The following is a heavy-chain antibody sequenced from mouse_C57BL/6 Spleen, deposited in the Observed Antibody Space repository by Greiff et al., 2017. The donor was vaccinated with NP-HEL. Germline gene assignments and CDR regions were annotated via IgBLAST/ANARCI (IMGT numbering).Heavy chain of an antibody. D-gene: IGHD2-2*01. Sequence: VQLQQSGAELVRPGASVKLSCKASGYTFTDYYINWVKQRPGQGLEWIARIYPGSGNTYYNEKFKGKATLTAEKSSSTAYMQLSSLTSEDSAVYFCARYGYCVTLYAMDYWGQGTSVTVSS. J-gene: IGHJ4*01. CDR3: ARYGYCVTLYAMDY. CDR1: GYTFTDYY. CDR2: IYPGSGNT. V-gene: IGHV1-76*01.